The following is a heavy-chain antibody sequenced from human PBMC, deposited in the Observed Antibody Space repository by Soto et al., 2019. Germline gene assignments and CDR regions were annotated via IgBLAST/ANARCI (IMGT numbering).Heavy chain of an antibody. CDR1: GYTFTGYY. D-gene: IGHD1-26*01. CDR3: ARGTVGAIAAFDY. Sequence: ASVKVSCKASGYTFTGYYMHWVRQAPGQGLEWMGWINPNSGGTNYAQKFQGWVTMTRDTSISTAYMELRRLRSDDTAVYYCARGTVGAIAAFDYWGQGTLVTVSS. CDR2: INPNSGGT. J-gene: IGHJ4*02. V-gene: IGHV1-2*04.